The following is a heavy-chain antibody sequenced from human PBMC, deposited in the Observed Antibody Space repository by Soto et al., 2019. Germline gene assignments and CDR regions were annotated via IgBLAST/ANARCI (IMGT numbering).Heavy chain of an antibody. D-gene: IGHD5-18*01. CDR1: GLTFSSYW. CDR2: IKQDGSEK. CDR3: SRASLRGYNYGYYYYYGMDV. V-gene: IGHV3-7*01. J-gene: IGHJ6*02. Sequence: GGSLRLSCAASGLTFSSYWMSWVRQAPGKGLEWVANIKQDGSEKYYVDSVKGRFTISRDNAKNSLYLQMNSLRAEDTAVYYCSRASLRGYNYGYYYYYGMDVWGQGTTVTVSS.